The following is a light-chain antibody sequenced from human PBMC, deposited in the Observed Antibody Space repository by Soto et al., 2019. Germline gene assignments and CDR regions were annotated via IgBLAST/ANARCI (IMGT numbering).Light chain of an antibody. V-gene: IGKV3-15*01. CDR3: QQYNNCPPLT. CDR2: GAY. J-gene: IGKJ4*01. CDR1: QSISTN. Sequence: EMVMTQSPATLSVSPGERAALSCRASQSISTNLAWYQQKPGQAPRLLIYGAYTRATGIPARFSGSGSGTEFTLTISSLQSEDFAVYYCQQYNNCPPLTFGGGTKVEIK.